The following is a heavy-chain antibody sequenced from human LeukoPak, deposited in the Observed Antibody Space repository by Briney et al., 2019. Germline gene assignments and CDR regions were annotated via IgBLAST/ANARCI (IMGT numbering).Heavy chain of an antibody. D-gene: IGHD1-26*01. J-gene: IGHJ6*03. CDR1: GGSISSYY. V-gene: IGHV4-59*08. Sequence: KPSETLSLTCTASGGSISSYYWSWIRQPPGKGLEWIGYIYYSGSTNYNPSLKSRVTISVDTSKNQFSLKLSSVTAADTAVYYCARGVGAYYMGVWGKGTTVTISS. CDR3: ARGVGAYYMGV. CDR2: IYYSGST.